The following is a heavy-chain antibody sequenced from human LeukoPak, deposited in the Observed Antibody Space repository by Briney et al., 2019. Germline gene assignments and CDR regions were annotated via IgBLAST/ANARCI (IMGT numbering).Heavy chain of an antibody. CDR2: INPNSGGT. D-gene: IGHD5-12*01. J-gene: IGHJ4*02. CDR3: ARAGGPKYSYGCYFDY. V-gene: IGHV1-2*02. Sequence: ASVKVSCKASGYTFTGYYMHWVRQAPGQGLEWMGWINPNSGGTNYAQKFQGRVTMTRDTSISTAYMELSRLRSDDTAVYYCARAGGPKYSYGCYFDYWGQGTLVTVSS. CDR1: GYTFTGYY.